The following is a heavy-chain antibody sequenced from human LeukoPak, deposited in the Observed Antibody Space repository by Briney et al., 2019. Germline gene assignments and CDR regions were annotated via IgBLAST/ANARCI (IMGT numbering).Heavy chain of an antibody. CDR2: INTAGSST. D-gene: IGHD3-16*01. Sequence: GGSLRPSCAASGFPFSNYWMHWVRQAPGKGLMWVSRINTAGSSTTYADSVKGRFTISRDNAKDTLYLQMNSLRAEDTAVYYCARDVAGDWFDPWGQGTLVTVSS. CDR1: GFPFSNYW. CDR3: ARDVAGDWFDP. J-gene: IGHJ5*02. V-gene: IGHV3-74*01.